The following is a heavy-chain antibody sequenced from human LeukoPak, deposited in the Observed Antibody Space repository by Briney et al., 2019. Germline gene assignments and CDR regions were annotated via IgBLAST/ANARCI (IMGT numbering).Heavy chain of an antibody. Sequence: GGSLRLACAASAFSLISYGMHWVRQAPGKGLGWVGVISDEGRRKDYADSVKGRFTISRDNSKDTLYLQMNSLRAEDTAVYYCAKRPSDYGDYVSYFDYWGQGTLVTVSS. CDR3: AKRPSDYGDYVSYFDY. CDR1: AFSLISYG. V-gene: IGHV3-30*18. J-gene: IGHJ4*02. D-gene: IGHD4-17*01. CDR2: ISDEGRRK.